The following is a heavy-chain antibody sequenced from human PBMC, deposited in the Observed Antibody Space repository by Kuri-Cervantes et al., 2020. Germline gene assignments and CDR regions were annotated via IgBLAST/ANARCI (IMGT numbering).Heavy chain of an antibody. Sequence: ESLKISCAVYGGTFSGYFWSWIRQPPGKGPEWIGEINHSGSTSYNPSLKSRVTISVDTSKNQFSLKLSSVTAADTAVYYCARDGQWLVRRYNFYMDVWGKGTTVTVSS. V-gene: IGHV4-34*01. D-gene: IGHD6-19*01. CDR3: ARDGQWLVRRYNFYMDV. CDR2: INHSGST. J-gene: IGHJ6*03. CDR1: GGTFSGYF.